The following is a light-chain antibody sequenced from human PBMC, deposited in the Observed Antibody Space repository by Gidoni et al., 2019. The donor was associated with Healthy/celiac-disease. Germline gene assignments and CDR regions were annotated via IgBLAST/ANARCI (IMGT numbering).Light chain of an antibody. Sequence: EIALTQSPATLSLSPGERATLSCRARQSVSSYLAWYQQKPGQAPRLLIYDASNRATGIPARFSGSGSGTDFTLTISSLGPEDFAVYDCQQRSNWNRYMYTFGQGTKLEIK. CDR1: QSVSSY. J-gene: IGKJ2*01. V-gene: IGKV3-11*01. CDR2: DAS. CDR3: QQRSNWNRYMYT.